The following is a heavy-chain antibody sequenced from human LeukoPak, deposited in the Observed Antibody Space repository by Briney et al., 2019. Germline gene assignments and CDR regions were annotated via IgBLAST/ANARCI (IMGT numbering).Heavy chain of an antibody. CDR1: GGSISSGSYY. Sequence: SETLSLTCTVSGGSISSGSYYWSWIRQPAGKGLEWIGRIYTSGSTNYNRSLKSRVTIAVDTSKNQFSLKRSSVTAAVTAVYYCAREALYGSGSYYPNWFDPWGQGTLVTVSS. D-gene: IGHD3-10*01. CDR3: AREALYGSGSYYPNWFDP. J-gene: IGHJ5*02. CDR2: IYTSGST. V-gene: IGHV4-61*02.